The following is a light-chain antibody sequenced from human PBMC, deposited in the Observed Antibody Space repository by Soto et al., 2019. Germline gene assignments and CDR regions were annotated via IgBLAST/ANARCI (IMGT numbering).Light chain of an antibody. CDR1: QGISSW. CDR3: QQGYSFPIT. J-gene: IGKJ5*01. V-gene: IGKV1-12*01. CDR2: AAS. Sequence: DIQMTQSPSSVSASVGDRITITCRASQGISSWLAWYQQKPGKPPKLPIYAASRFQSGVPSRFSGSGSGTDFTLTISSLQPEDFAGYYCQQGYSFPITFGQGTRLEIK.